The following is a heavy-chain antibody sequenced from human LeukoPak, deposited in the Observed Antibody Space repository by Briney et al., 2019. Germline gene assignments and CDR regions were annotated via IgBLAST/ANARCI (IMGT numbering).Heavy chain of an antibody. CDR3: ARVAGQGRGPITTSVNAYLAA. CDR2: ISSTSSFL. CDR1: GFAFSTYT. Sequence: PGGSLRLSCAASGFAFSTYTITWVRRAPGKGLEWVSSISSTSSFLFYADSVKGGFTISRDNAQTSLYLHMNSLRAEHTAVYYCARVAGQGRGPITTSVNAYLAAWGQRTLVSVSS. V-gene: IGHV3-21*01. J-gene: IGHJ5*02. D-gene: IGHD3-10*01.